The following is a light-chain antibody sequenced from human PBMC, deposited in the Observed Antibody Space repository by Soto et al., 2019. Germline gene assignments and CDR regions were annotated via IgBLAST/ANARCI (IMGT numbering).Light chain of an antibody. CDR1: QSVSSNY. CDR3: QYDGSPPA. Sequence: EIVLTQSPGTLSLSPGERATLSCRASQSVSSNYFACYQQKPRQPTRLLIYGASSRATGIPDRFSGSGSGTDFPLTISILEHEDLPVYCRQYDGSPPAFGGGTKVDIK. J-gene: IGKJ4*01. V-gene: IGKV3-20*01. CDR2: GAS.